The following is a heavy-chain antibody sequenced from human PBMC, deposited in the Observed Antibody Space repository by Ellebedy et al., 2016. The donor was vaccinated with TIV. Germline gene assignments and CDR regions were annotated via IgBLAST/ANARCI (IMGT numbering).Heavy chain of an antibody. CDR1: GFTFSSYW. D-gene: IGHD3-22*01. CDR2: IKQDGSEK. CDR3: AREVDSSGYYLNYYYYYGMDV. J-gene: IGHJ6*02. V-gene: IGHV3-7*03. Sequence: GESLKISCAASGFTFSSYWMSWVRQAPGKGLEWVANIKQDGSEKYYVDSVKGRFTISRDNAKNSLYLQMSSLRAEDTAVYYCAREVDSSGYYLNYYYYYGMDVWGQGTTVTVSS.